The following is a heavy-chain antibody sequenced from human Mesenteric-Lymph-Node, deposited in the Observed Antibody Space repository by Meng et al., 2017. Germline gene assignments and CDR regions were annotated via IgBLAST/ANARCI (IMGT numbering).Heavy chain of an antibody. CDR2: INTNTGNP. D-gene: IGHD4-23*01. Sequence: VQCGHEFKTPGASVKVSCKASGYTFTSYSMNWGRQAPGQGLEWMGWINTNTGNPTYAQGFTGRFVFSLDTSVSTAYLQISSLKAEDTAVYYCARQQAYGGNSDWFDPWGQGTLVTVSS. CDR3: ARQQAYGGNSDWFDP. J-gene: IGHJ5*02. V-gene: IGHV7-4-1*02. CDR1: GYTFTSYS.